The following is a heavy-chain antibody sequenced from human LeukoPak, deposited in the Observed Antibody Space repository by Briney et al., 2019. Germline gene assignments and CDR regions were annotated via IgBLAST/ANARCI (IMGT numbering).Heavy chain of an antibody. V-gene: IGHV3-64D*09. CDR3: VKDLTATTSA. J-gene: IGHJ4*02. Sequence: GGSLRLSCSASGFTFSSYVMHWVRQAPGKGLEYVSGISSSGGTIYYADSVKGRFSISRDNSKNTLDLQMSSLRAEDTAAYYCVKDLTATTSAWGQGTLVIVSS. CDR1: GFTFSSYV. CDR2: ISSSGGTI. D-gene: IGHD1-7*01.